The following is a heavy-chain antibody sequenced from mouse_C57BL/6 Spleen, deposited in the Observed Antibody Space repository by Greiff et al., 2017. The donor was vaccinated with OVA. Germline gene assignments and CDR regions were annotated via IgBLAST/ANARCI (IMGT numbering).Heavy chain of an antibody. CDR2: IDPSDSYT. J-gene: IGHJ4*01. CDR3: ARSDYYGSRGEAMDY. Sequence: QVQLKQPGAELVMPWASVKLSCKASGYTFTSYWMHWVKQRPGQGLEWIGEIDPSDSYTNYNQKFKGKSTLTVDKSSSTAYMQLSSLTSEDSAVYYCARSDYYGSRGEAMDYWGQGTSVTVSS. D-gene: IGHD1-1*01. CDR1: GYTFTSYW. V-gene: IGHV1-69*01.